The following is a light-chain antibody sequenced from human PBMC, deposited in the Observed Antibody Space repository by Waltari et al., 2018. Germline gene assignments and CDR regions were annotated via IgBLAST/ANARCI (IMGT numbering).Light chain of an antibody. CDR2: DAS. V-gene: IGKV1-33*01. CDR1: QDISNY. J-gene: IGKJ3*01. CDR3: QHYDNFPFT. Sequence: DIQMTQSPSSLSASIGDRVTITCQASQDISNYLLWYQRNPGKAPRVLIYDASTLGRGVPSRFSGSGSGTDFTFTIAALQPEDFATYFCQHYDNFPFTFGPGTTVDVK.